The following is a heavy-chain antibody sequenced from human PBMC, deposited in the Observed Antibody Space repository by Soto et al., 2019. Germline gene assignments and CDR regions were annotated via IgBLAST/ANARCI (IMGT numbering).Heavy chain of an antibody. CDR3: AAIRGVVGY. V-gene: IGHV3-72*01. Sequence: EVQLVESGGGLVQPGGSLRLSCAASGFTFSDHHMDWVRQAPGKGLEWVGRIRDKADSYTTEYAASVKGRFTISRDDSRTSMYLQMNSRKTEDRAVYSWAAIRGVVGYWGQGTLVTVSS. CDR2: IRDKADSYTT. CDR1: GFTFSDHH. D-gene: IGHD3-10*01. J-gene: IGHJ4*02.